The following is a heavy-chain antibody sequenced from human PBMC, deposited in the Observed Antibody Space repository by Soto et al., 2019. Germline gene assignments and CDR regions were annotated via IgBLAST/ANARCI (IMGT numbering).Heavy chain of an antibody. CDR2: INSDGTNT. CDR3: VRAGCSGGSCYSYYYFYYMDV. J-gene: IGHJ6*03. Sequence: QAGGSLRLSCAASGFTFTSYWMHWVRQAPGEGLVWVSRINSDGTNTGYAESVKGRFTISRDNAKNTLYLQMNSLRAEDTAIYYCVRAGCSGGSCYSYYYFYYMDVWGKGTTVTVSS. CDR1: GFTFTSYW. D-gene: IGHD2-15*01. V-gene: IGHV3-74*01.